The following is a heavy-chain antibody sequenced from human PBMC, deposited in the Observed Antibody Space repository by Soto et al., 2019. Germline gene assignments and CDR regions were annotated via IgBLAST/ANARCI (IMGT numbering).Heavy chain of an antibody. CDR3: ARDRVYISDWYGGFDY. V-gene: IGHV3-74*01. CDR1: GFKFGGYW. CDR2: INSDGSST. Sequence: PGGSLRLSCGASGFKFGGYWVHWVRQAPGKGLVWVSRINSDGSSTSYADSVKGRFTISRDNAKNTLYLQMNSLRAEDTAVYFCARDRVYISDWYGGFDYWGQGTLVTVSS. D-gene: IGHD6-19*01. J-gene: IGHJ4*02.